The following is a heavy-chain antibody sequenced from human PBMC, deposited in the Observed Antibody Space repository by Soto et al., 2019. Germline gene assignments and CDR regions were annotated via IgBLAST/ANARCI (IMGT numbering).Heavy chain of an antibody. D-gene: IGHD1-26*01. CDR2: IYYSGST. V-gene: IGHV4-39*01. J-gene: IGHJ6*02. CDR1: GCSISSSSYY. CDR3: ASFYRRREIYYYYYGMDV. Sequence: PSETLSLTCTVSGCSISSSSYYWGWIRQPPGKGLEWIGSIYYSGSTYYNPSLKSRVTISVDTSKNQFSLKLSSVTAADTAVYYCASFYRRREIYYYYYGMDVWGQGTTVTVSS.